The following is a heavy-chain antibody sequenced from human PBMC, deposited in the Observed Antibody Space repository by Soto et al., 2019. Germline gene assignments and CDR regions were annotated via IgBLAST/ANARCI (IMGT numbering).Heavy chain of an antibody. CDR1: GGSLSGYY. Sequence: QVQLQQWGAGLLKPSETLSLNCAVNGGSLSGYYWSWIRQPPGKGLEWIGEIKDGGYTNYSPSLKSXRTXSXGTSNNQFSLRLNSVTAADTGVYYCARGQEGVVATHWDQGALVTVSS. CDR3: ARGQEGVVATH. D-gene: IGHD5-12*01. V-gene: IGHV4-34*01. J-gene: IGHJ4*02. CDR2: IKDGGYT.